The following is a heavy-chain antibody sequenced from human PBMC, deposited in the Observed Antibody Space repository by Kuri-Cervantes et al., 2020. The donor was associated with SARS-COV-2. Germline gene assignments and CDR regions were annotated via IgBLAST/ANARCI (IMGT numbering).Heavy chain of an antibody. D-gene: IGHD3-22*01. J-gene: IGHJ4*02. CDR1: GGTFSSYA. CDR2: IIPILGIA. V-gene: IGHV1-69*04. Sequence: SVKVSCKASGGTFSSYAISWVRQAPGQGLEWMGRIIPILGIANYAQKFQGRVTITADKSTSTAYMELSSLRSEDTAVYYCARDYYDSSGSLPVDYWGQGTLVTVSS. CDR3: ARDYYDSSGSLPVDY.